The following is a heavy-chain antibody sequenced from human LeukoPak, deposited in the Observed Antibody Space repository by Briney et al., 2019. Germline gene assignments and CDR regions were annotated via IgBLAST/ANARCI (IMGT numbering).Heavy chain of an antibody. CDR3: ARLQRSSLGPDYYYMDV. Sequence: GSSVTVSCKASGGNFKIYAVSWVRQAPGQGLEWMGGIIPAFNSPNYAQKLQGRVTFTADEPTSTVYMELSSLRSEDTAVYYCARLQRSSLGPDYYYMDVWGNGTTVIVSS. D-gene: IGHD6-6*01. CDR1: GGNFKIYA. CDR2: IIPAFNSP. J-gene: IGHJ6*03. V-gene: IGHV1-69*13.